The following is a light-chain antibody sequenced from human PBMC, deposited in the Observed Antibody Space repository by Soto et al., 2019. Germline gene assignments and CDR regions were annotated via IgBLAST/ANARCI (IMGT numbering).Light chain of an antibody. CDR1: NSNIGIEY. V-gene: IGLV1-51*01. CDR2: DND. CDR3: GTWDNSLGAVV. J-gene: IGLJ3*02. Sequence: QSLLTQPPSVSAAPGQEVTIACSGSNSNIGIEYVAWYQHVPGTAPKLVIYDNDKRPSGIPDRFSGSKSGTSATLGITGLQTGDEADYYCGTWDNSLGAVVFGGGTKLTVL.